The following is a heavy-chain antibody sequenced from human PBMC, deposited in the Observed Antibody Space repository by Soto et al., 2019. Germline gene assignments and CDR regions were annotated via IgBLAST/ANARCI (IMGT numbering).Heavy chain of an antibody. Sequence: PGGSLRLSCAASGFTFSDYYMSWIRQAPGKGLEWVSYISSSGSTIYYADSVKGRFTISRDNAKNSLYLQMNSLRAEDTAVYYCARDILTGAPPFYFDYWGQGTLVTVSS. V-gene: IGHV3-11*01. D-gene: IGHD3-9*01. CDR1: GFTFSDYY. CDR3: ARDILTGAPPFYFDY. J-gene: IGHJ4*02. CDR2: ISSSGSTI.